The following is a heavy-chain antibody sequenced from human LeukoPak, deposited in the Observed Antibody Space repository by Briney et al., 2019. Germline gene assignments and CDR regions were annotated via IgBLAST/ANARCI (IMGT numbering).Heavy chain of an antibody. D-gene: IGHD2-8*01. Sequence: ASVKVSCKASGYTFTSYYMHWVRQAPGQGLEWMGIINPSSGGTGYAQKFQGRVTMTRDTSTSTVYMELTSLRSEDTAVYYCATDGLYCTNGVCSSDIWGQGTLVTVSS. CDR2: INPSSGGT. CDR3: ATDGLYCTNGVCSSDI. CDR1: GYTFTSYY. J-gene: IGHJ3*02. V-gene: IGHV1-46*01.